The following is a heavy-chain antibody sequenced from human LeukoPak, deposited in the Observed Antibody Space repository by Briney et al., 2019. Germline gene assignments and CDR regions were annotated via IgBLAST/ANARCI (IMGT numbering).Heavy chain of an antibody. CDR2: INPSGGST. D-gene: IGHD3-22*01. Sequence: GASVTVSCKASGYTFTSYYMHWVRQAPGQGLEWMGIINPSGGSTSYAQKFQGRVTMSRDTSTSTVYMELSSLRSEDTAVYYCARVATGPETYYYDSSGYSTFDYWGQGTLVTVSS. CDR1: GYTFTSYY. CDR3: ARVATGPETYYYDSSGYSTFDY. V-gene: IGHV1-46*01. J-gene: IGHJ4*02.